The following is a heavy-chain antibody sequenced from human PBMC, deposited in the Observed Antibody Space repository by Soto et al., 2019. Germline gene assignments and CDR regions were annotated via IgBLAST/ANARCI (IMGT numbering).Heavy chain of an antibody. D-gene: IGHD3-10*01. CDR1: GGTFSSYA. CDR2: IIPIFGTA. V-gene: IGHV1-69*06. J-gene: IGHJ4*02. CDR3: ARDLEEHHYGSGSYRY. Sequence: QVQLVQSGAEVKKPGSSVKVSCKASGGTFSSYAISWVRQAPGQGLEWMGGIIPIFGTANYAQKFQGRVTITADKSTSTAYMELSSLRSEDTAVYYCARDLEEHHYGSGSYRYWGQGTLVTVSS.